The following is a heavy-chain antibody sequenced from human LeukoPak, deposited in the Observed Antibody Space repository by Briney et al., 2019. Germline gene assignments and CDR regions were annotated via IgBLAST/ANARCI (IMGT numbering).Heavy chain of an antibody. CDR3: ATCSSTSCYPAFYYYYYMDV. CDR1: GYTFTGYY. J-gene: IGHJ6*03. CDR2: INPNSGGT. Sequence: GASVKVSCKASGYTFTGYYMHWVRQAPGQGLEWMGWINPNSGGTNYAQKFQGRVTMTRDTSISTAYMELSSLRSEDTAVYYCATCSSTSCYPAFYYYYYMDVWGKGTTVTVSS. V-gene: IGHV1-2*02. D-gene: IGHD2-2*01.